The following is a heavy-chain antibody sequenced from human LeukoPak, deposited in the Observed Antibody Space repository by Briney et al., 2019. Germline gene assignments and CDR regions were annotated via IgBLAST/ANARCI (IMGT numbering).Heavy chain of an antibody. CDR2: ISYDGSNK. V-gene: IGHV3-30-3*01. CDR3: ARDQIQTMYSSSWYYFDY. J-gene: IGHJ4*02. Sequence: GRSLRLSCAASGFTFSSYAMHWVRQAPGKGLEWVAVISYDGSNKYYADSVKGRFTISRDNSKNTLYLQMNSLRAEDTAVYYCARDQIQTMYSSSWYYFDYWGQGTLVTVSS. D-gene: IGHD6-13*01. CDR1: GFTFSSYA.